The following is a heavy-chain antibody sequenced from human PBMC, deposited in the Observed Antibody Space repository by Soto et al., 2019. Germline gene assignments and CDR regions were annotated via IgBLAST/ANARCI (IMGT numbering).Heavy chain of an antibody. CDR2: IYYSGNT. V-gene: IGHV4-39*01. CDR1: GGSISSSTYY. Sequence: SETLSLTCTASGGSISSSTYYWGWIRQPPGKGLEWIGSIYYSGNTYYSPSLKSRVTISVDTSKNQFSLQLRSVTAADTAVYYCSPQVSSGWXFDNWGQGTLVTVSS. D-gene: IGHD6-19*01. CDR3: SPQVSSGWXFDN. J-gene: IGHJ4*02.